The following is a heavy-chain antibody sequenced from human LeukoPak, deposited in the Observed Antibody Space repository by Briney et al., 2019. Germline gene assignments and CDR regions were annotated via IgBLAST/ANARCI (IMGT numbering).Heavy chain of an antibody. CDR1: GFTFSSYW. V-gene: IGHV3-7*03. Sequence: HPGGSLRLSCAASGFTFSSYWMSWVRQAPGKGLEWVANIKQDGSEKYYVDSVKGRFTISRDNAKNSLYLQMNSLRAEDTAVYYCAKDFYDSSGSRYDYWGQGTLATVSS. J-gene: IGHJ4*02. CDR3: AKDFYDSSGSRYDY. CDR2: IKQDGSEK. D-gene: IGHD3-22*01.